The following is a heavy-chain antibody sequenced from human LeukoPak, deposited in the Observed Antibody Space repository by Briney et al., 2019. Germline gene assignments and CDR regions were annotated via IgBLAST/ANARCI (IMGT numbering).Heavy chain of an antibody. CDR1: GFTVSSNY. J-gene: IGHJ4*02. CDR2: IYSGGST. V-gene: IGHV3-53*01. CDR3: AKDLPTIFGVVI. D-gene: IGHD3-3*01. Sequence: GGSLRLSCAASGFTVSSNYISWVRQAPGKGLEWVSVIYSGGSTYYADSVKGRFTISRDNSENTLYLQMNSLRAEDTAVYYCAKDLPTIFGVVIWGQGTLVTVSS.